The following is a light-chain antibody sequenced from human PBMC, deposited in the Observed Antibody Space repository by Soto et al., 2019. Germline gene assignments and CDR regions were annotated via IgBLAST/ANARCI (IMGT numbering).Light chain of an antibody. V-gene: IGKV3-20*01. J-gene: IGKJ1*01. CDR3: HQFDSSLT. CDR1: QSVSTSF. CDR2: GTS. Sequence: EIVLTQSPGTLSLSPGDRATLSCRANQSVSTSFLAWYQQTPGQAPRLLIYGTSSRATGIPDRFSGSGSGTDFTLTISRLEPEDFAVYYCHQFDSSLTFGQGTTVEIK.